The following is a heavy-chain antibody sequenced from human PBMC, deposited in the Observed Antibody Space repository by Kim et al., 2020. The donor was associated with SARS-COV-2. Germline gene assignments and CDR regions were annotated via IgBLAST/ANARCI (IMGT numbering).Heavy chain of an antibody. CDR1: GASISSSSYS. CDR3: ARLGGTYYQDFDY. Sequence: SETLSLTCTVSGASISSSSYSWGWVRQPPGKGLEWIGSIYYSGSTYYNPSLKSRITISVDTSKNQFPLNLSSVTAADSAVYYCARLGGTYYQDFDYWGQGTLVTVSS. D-gene: IGHD1-26*01. V-gene: IGHV4-39*01. J-gene: IGHJ4*02. CDR2: IYYSGST.